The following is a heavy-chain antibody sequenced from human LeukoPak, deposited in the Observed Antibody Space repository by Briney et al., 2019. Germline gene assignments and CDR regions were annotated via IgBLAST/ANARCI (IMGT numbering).Heavy chain of an antibody. CDR1: GGTFSSYA. D-gene: IGHD1-20*01. V-gene: IGHV1-69*05. Sequence: GASVKVSCKASGGTFSSYAISWVRQAPGQGLEWMGRIIPIFGTANYAQKFQGRVTITTDESTSTAYMELSSLRSEDTAVYYCARGEDNWNDVRFDPWGQGTPVTVSS. CDR3: ARGEDNWNDVRFDP. J-gene: IGHJ5*02. CDR2: IIPIFGTA.